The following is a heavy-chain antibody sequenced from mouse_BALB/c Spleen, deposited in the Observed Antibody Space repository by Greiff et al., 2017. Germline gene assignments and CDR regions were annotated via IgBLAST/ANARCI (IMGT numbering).Heavy chain of an antibody. V-gene: IGHV1-63*02. CDR2: IYPGGGYT. J-gene: IGHJ1*01. D-gene: IGHD1-1*01. CDR1: GYTFTNYW. Sequence: QVQLQQSGAELVRPGTSVKISCKASGYTFTNYWLGWVKQRPGHGLEWIGDIYPGGGYTNYNEKFKGKATLTADTSSSTAYMQLSSLTSEDSAVYFCARRGRSSWYFDVWGAGTTVTVSS. CDR3: ARRGRSSWYFDV.